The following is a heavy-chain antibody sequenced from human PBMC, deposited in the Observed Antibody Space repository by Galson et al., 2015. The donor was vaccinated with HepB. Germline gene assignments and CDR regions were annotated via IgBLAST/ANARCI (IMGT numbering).Heavy chain of an antibody. CDR1: GYTFSSYS. Sequence: SVKVSCKASGYTFSSYSITWVRQAPGQGLEWMGWISAYNHNTNYAQKLQGRVIMTTDTSTSTAYMELRSLRSDDTAVYYCARDHTVTTKNWFGPWGQGTLVTVSS. CDR2: ISAYNHNT. D-gene: IGHD4-17*01. J-gene: IGHJ5*02. CDR3: ARDHTVTTKNWFGP. V-gene: IGHV1-18*01.